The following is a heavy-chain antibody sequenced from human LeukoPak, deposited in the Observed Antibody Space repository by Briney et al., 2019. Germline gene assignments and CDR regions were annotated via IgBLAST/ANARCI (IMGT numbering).Heavy chain of an antibody. J-gene: IGHJ4*02. D-gene: IGHD4-17*01. Sequence: GGSLRLSCAASGFTVNGNYMSWVRQAPGKGLEWVSSISSSSSYIYYADSVKGRFTISRDNAKNSLYLQMNSLRAEDTAVYYCARGGATVGDYWGQGTLVTVSS. V-gene: IGHV3-21*01. CDR1: GFTVNGNY. CDR2: ISSSSSYI. CDR3: ARGGATVGDY.